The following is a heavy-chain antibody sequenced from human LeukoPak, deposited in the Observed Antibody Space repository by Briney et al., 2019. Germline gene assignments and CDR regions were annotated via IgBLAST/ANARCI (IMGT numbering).Heavy chain of an antibody. CDR3: ARHQYSGYHTWFLDYYYGMDV. Sequence: SETLSLTCTVSGGSISSSSYYWGWIRQPPGKGLEWIGSIYYSGSTYYNPSLKSRVTISVDTSKNQLSLKLSSVTAADTAVYYCARHQYSGYHTWFLDYYYGMDVWGQGTTVTVSS. CDR2: IYYSGST. D-gene: IGHD5-12*01. CDR1: GGSISSSSYY. J-gene: IGHJ6*02. V-gene: IGHV4-39*01.